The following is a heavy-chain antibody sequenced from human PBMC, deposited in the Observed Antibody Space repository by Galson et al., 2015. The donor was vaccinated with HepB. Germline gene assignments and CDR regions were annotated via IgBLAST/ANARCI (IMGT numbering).Heavy chain of an antibody. Sequence: SVKVSCKASGYTFTGYYMHWVRQAPGQGLEWMGRINPNSGGTNYAQKFQGRVTMTRDTSISTAYMVLSRLRSDDTVVYYCARGDRASSGSYLFDDAFDIWGQGTLVTVSS. D-gene: IGHD3-10*01. J-gene: IGHJ3*02. V-gene: IGHV1-2*05. CDR2: INPNSGGT. CDR3: ARGDRASSGSYLFDDAFDI. CDR1: GYTFTGYY.